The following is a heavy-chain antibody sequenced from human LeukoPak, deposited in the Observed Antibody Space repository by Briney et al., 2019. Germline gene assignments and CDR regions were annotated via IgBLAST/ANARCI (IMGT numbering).Heavy chain of an antibody. D-gene: IGHD4-17*01. J-gene: IGHJ4*02. CDR2: FIPIFGTA. V-gene: IGHV1-69*06. CDR1: GATFSSYA. Sequence: SVRPSCTAAGATFSSYAISWGRESAGHRGEWLGGFIPIFGTANYAQKFQGRGTITADKSTSTAYMELSSLRSEDTAVYYCARSLVAATGLGGDYGDYVFDYWGQGTLVTVSS. CDR3: ARSLVAATGLGGDYGDYVFDY.